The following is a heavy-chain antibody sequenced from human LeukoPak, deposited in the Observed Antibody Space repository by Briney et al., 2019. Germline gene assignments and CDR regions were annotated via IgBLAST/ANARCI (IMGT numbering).Heavy chain of an antibody. Sequence: SETLSLTCTVSGGSISSSSYYWGWIRQPPGKGLEWIGSIYYSGSTYYNPSLKSRVTISVDTSKNQFSLKLSSVTAADTAVYYCARVFRSEYYYGSSAQADAFDIWGQGTMVTVSS. D-gene: IGHD3-22*01. V-gene: IGHV4-39*07. CDR3: ARVFRSEYYYGSSAQADAFDI. J-gene: IGHJ3*02. CDR1: GGSISSSSYY. CDR2: IYYSGST.